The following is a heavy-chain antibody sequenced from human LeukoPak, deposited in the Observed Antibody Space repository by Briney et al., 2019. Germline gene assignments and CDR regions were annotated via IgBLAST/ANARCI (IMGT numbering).Heavy chain of an antibody. D-gene: IGHD2-2*01. Sequence: ASVKVSCKASGYTFTSYDINWVRQATGQGLEWMGWMNPNSGNTGYAQKFQGRVTMTRNTSISTAYMELGSLRSEDTAVYYCARGVVPAAIDYYYYYMDVWGKGTTVTVSS. CDR2: MNPNSGNT. J-gene: IGHJ6*03. V-gene: IGHV1-8*01. CDR3: ARGVVPAAIDYYYYYMDV. CDR1: GYTFTSYD.